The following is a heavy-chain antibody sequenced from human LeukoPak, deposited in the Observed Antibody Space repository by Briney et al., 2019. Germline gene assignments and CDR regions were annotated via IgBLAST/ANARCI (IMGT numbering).Heavy chain of an antibody. CDR2: IYPGDSDT. CDR3: ARHHDNYYDSRRAFDI. Sequence: GESLKISCKGSGYSFTSYWIGWVRQMPGKGLEWMGIIYPGDSDTRYSPSFQGQVTISADKSISTAYLQWSSLKASDTAMYYCARHHDNYYDSRRAFDIWGQGTMVTVSS. CDR1: GYSFTSYW. J-gene: IGHJ3*02. D-gene: IGHD3-22*01. V-gene: IGHV5-51*01.